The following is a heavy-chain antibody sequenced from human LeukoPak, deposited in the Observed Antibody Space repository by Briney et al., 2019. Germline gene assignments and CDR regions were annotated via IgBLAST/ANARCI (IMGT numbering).Heavy chain of an antibody. J-gene: IGHJ6*02. CDR3: ARDIGEDSRLWFGELPSYYYGMDV. V-gene: IGHV1-18*01. D-gene: IGHD3-10*01. Sequence: ASVKVSCKASGYTFTSYGISWVRRAPGQGLEWMGWISAYNGNTNYAQKLQGRVTMTTDTSTSTAYMELRSLRSDDTAVYYCARDIGEDSRLWFGELPSYYYGMDVWGQGTTVTVYS. CDR2: ISAYNGNT. CDR1: GYTFTSYG.